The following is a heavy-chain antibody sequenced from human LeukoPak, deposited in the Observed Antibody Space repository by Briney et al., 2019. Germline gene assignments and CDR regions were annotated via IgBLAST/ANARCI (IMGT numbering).Heavy chain of an antibody. V-gene: IGHV3-15*07. Sequence: PGGSLRISCAASGFTFSNAWMNWVRQAPGKGLEWVGRIKSKTDGGTTDYAAPVKGRFTISRDDSKNTPYLQMDSLKTEDTAVYYCTTDPGYSSGWDRVYWGQGTLVTVSS. CDR1: GFTFSNAW. D-gene: IGHD6-19*01. CDR2: IKSKTDGGTT. CDR3: TTDPGYSSGWDRVY. J-gene: IGHJ4*02.